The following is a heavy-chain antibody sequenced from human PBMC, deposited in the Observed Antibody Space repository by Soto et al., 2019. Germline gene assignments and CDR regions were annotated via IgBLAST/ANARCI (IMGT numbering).Heavy chain of an antibody. J-gene: IGHJ4*02. CDR2: TYYRSQWFS. D-gene: IGHD2-15*01. V-gene: IGHV6-1*01. CDR3: ARSVVTVGAYFDY. Sequence: SQTLSLTCAISGDSISSNSAAWNWIRQSPSRGLEWLGRTYYRSQWFSDYAVAVKGRITINPDTSKNQFSLQLNSVTPEDTAVYYCARSVVTVGAYFDYWGQGTLVTVSS. CDR1: GDSISSNSAA.